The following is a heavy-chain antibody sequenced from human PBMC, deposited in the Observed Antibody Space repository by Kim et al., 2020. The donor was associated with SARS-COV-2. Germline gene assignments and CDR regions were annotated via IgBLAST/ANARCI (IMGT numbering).Heavy chain of an antibody. Sequence: SVKVSCKASGGTFSSYAISWVRQAPGQGLEWMGGIIPIFGTANYAQKFQGRVTITADESTSTAYMELSSLRSEDTAVYYCARVYTVEYSSSPEYGFDYWGQGTLVTVSS. V-gene: IGHV1-69*13. CDR1: GGTFSSYA. J-gene: IGHJ4*02. CDR3: ARVYTVEYSSSPEYGFDY. CDR2: IIPIFGTA. D-gene: IGHD6-6*01.